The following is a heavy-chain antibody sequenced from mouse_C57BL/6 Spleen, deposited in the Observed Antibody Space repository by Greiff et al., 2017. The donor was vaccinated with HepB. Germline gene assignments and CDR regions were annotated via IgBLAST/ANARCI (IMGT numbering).Heavy chain of an antibody. J-gene: IGHJ1*03. V-gene: IGHV1-76*01. CDR1: GYTFTDYY. CDR2: IYPGSGNT. Sequence: QVQLQQSGAELVRPGASVKLSCKASGYTFTDYYINWVKQRPGQGLEWIARIYPGSGNTYYNEKFKGKATLTAEKSSSTAYMQLSSLTSEDSAVYFCARGPFITTVDWYFDVWGTGTTVTVSS. D-gene: IGHD1-1*01. CDR3: ARGPFITTVDWYFDV.